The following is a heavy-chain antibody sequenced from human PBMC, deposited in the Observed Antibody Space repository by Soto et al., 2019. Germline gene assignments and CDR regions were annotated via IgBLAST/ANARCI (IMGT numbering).Heavy chain of an antibody. V-gene: IGHV1-8*01. CDR2: MNPNSGNT. J-gene: IGHJ6*02. Sequence: ASVKVSCKASGYTFTSYDINWVRQATGQGLEWMGWMNPNSGNTGYAQKFQGRVTMTRNTSISTAYMELSSLRSEDTAVYYCARDRVVVVPAAILATYGMDVWGQGTTVTVSS. CDR1: GYTFTSYD. CDR3: ARDRVVVVPAAILATYGMDV. D-gene: IGHD2-2*02.